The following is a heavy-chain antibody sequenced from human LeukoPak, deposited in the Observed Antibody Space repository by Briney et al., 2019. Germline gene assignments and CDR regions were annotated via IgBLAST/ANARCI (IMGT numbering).Heavy chain of an antibody. Sequence: ASVKVSCKASGYTFTGYYMHWVRQAPGQGLEWMGWLNPNSGGTNYAQKFQGRVTMTRDTSISTAYMELSRRRSDDTAVYYCARGGQLPSSIAARPAYYYYGMDVWGQGTTVTVSS. CDR3: ARGGQLPSSIAARPAYYYYGMDV. CDR2: LNPNSGGT. CDR1: GYTFTGYY. V-gene: IGHV1-2*02. D-gene: IGHD6-6*01. J-gene: IGHJ6*02.